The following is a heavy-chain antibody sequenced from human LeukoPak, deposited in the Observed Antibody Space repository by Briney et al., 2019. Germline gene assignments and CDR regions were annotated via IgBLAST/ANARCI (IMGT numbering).Heavy chain of an antibody. V-gene: IGHV1-18*01. CDR1: GYTFTSYG. Sequence: ASVKVSCKASGYTFTSYGISWVRQAPGQGLEWMGWISAYNGNTNYAQKLQGRVTMTTDTSTSTAYMELRSLRSDDTAVYYCARGPYVWGSYRYRYYFDYWGQGTLVTVSS. D-gene: IGHD3-16*02. CDR2: ISAYNGNT. CDR3: ARGPYVWGSYRYRYYFDY. J-gene: IGHJ4*02.